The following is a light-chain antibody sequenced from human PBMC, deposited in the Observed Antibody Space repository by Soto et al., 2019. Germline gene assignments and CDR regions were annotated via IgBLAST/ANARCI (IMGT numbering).Light chain of an antibody. J-gene: IGLJ3*02. Sequence: QSALTQPRSVSGSPGQSVTISCTGTSSDVGGYNYVSWYQQHPGKAPKLMIYDVSKRPSGVPDRFSGSKSGNTASLTISGLQADDEEDYYCCSYAGSYTFYVFGGGTKVTVL. CDR3: CSYAGSYTFYV. CDR1: SSDVGGYNY. V-gene: IGLV2-11*01. CDR2: DVS.